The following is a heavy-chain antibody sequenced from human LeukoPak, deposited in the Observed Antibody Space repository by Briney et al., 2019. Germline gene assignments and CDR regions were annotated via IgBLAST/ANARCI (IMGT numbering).Heavy chain of an antibody. CDR2: ISSSSSYI. CDR3: ARVIYYYDSSYFDY. J-gene: IGHJ4*02. Sequence: GGSLRLSCAASGFTFSSYSMNWVRQAPGKGLEWVSSISSSSSYIYYADSVKGRFTISRDNSKNTLHLQMNSLRAEDTAVYYCARVIYYYDSSYFDYWGQGTLVTVSS. CDR1: GFTFSSYS. V-gene: IGHV3-21*01. D-gene: IGHD3-22*01.